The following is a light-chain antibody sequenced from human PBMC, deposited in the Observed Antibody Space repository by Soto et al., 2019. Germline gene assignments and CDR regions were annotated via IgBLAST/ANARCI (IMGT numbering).Light chain of an antibody. CDR1: QGISSY. J-gene: IGKJ4*01. Sequence: DIQLTQSPSFLSASVGDRVTITCRASQGISSYLAWYQQKPGKAPKLLIYSASTLQSGVPSRFSGSGSGTEFTLTISSQQPEDFATYYCQQHNSYPLTFGGGTKAEIK. CDR3: QQHNSYPLT. V-gene: IGKV1-9*01. CDR2: SAS.